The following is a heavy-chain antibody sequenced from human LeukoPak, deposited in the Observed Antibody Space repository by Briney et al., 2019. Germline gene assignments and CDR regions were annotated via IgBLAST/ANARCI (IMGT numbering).Heavy chain of an antibody. CDR2: KKQDGNKK. J-gene: IGHJ4*02. CDR1: GFPFSSYW. CDR3: ARDPHVLPFDY. V-gene: IGHV3-7*04. Sequence: GGSVTLSCAASGFPFSSYWVRWVRQAPGKALEWAAKKKQDGNKKYYVDALKGRFTISRDNAKNSLYVQMNSLRAEDTAVYDCARDPHVLPFDYWGQGTLVTVSS.